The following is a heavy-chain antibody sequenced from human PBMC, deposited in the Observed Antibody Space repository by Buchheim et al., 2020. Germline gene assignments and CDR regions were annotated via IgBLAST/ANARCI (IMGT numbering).Heavy chain of an antibody. CDR3: TPTPTFAVSGTRL. CDR1: GFTFSGSG. Sequence: EVQLVESGGGLVQPGGSLKLYCAASGFTFSGSGLHWVRQASGKGLEWVGRIRAKTNNYATAYAASVRDRLTISRDDSKKTAYLQMNSLKTEDTAMYYCTPTPTFAVSGTRLWGQGTL. V-gene: IGHV3-73*01. J-gene: IGHJ4*02. CDR2: IRAKTNNYAT. D-gene: IGHD2/OR15-2a*01.